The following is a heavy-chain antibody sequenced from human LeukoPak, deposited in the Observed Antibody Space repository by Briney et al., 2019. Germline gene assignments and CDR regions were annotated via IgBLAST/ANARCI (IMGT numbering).Heavy chain of an antibody. J-gene: IGHJ4*02. V-gene: IGHV3-23*01. CDR1: GFTFTNYA. D-gene: IGHD6-6*01. CDR3: AKGGASIDFDY. Sequence: GGSLRLSCAASGFTFTNYAMTWVRQAPGKGLEWVSAIGLRSGSTYYADSVKGRFTISRDNSKNTVYLQMNSLRADDTAVYYCAKGGASIDFDYWGQGTLVTVSS. CDR2: IGLRSGST.